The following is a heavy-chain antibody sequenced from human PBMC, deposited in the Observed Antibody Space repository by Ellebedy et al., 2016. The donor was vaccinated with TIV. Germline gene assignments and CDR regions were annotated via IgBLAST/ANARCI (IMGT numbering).Heavy chain of an antibody. CDR1: GFTFSSYS. J-gene: IGHJ5*02. V-gene: IGHV3-21*01. Sequence: PGGSLRLSCAASGFTFSSYSMNWVRQAPGKGLEWVSSISSSSSYIYYADSVKGRFTISRDNAKNSLYLQMNSLRAEDTAVYYCARASPKFIAAAVRGWFDPWGQGTLVTVSS. CDR3: ARASPKFIAAAVRGWFDP. D-gene: IGHD6-13*01. CDR2: ISSSSSYI.